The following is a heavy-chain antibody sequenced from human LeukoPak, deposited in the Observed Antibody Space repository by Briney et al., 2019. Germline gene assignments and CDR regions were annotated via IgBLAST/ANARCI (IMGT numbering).Heavy chain of an antibody. D-gene: IGHD2-2*01. CDR1: GGSFSGYY. J-gene: IGHJ5*02. Sequence: PSETLSLTCAVYGGSFSGYYWSWIRQPPGKGLEWIGYIYYSGSTNYNPSLKSRVTISVDTSKNQFSLKLSSVTAADTAVYYCARGPVHCSSTSCLNWFDPWGQGTLVTVSS. V-gene: IGHV4-59*12. CDR3: ARGPVHCSSTSCLNWFDP. CDR2: IYYSGST.